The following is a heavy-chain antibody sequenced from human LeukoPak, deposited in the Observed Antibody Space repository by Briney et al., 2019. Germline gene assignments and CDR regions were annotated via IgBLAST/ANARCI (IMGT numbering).Heavy chain of an antibody. CDR2: ISSSGTTI. V-gene: IGHV3-48*01. CDR3: ARDLKGYSSSGGVDF. CDR1: GFTFSSYS. D-gene: IGHD6-13*01. J-gene: IGHJ4*02. Sequence: PGGSLRLSCASSGFTFSSYSMNWVRQAPGKGLEWVSYISSSGTTISYADSVKGRFTISRDSTRNSLYLQMNSLRGEDTAIYYCARDLKGYSSSGGVDFWGQGTLVTVSS.